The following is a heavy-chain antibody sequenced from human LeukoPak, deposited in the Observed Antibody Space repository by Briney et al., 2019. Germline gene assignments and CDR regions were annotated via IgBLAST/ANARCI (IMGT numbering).Heavy chain of an antibody. CDR2: IYYSGST. V-gene: IGHV4-39*01. D-gene: IGHD3-10*01. CDR3: ATIVSGTDFDY. Sequence: SETLSLTCTVSGSSISSSSYYWGWIRQPPGKGLEWIGSIYYSGSTYYNPSLKSRVTISVDTSKNQFSPKLSSVTAADTAVYYCATIVSGTDFDYWGQGTLVTVSS. J-gene: IGHJ4*02. CDR1: GSSISSSSYY.